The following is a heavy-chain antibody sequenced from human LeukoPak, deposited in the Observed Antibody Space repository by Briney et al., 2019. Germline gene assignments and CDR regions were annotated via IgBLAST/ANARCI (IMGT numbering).Heavy chain of an antibody. CDR3: ARSRGPGNHWFDP. J-gene: IGHJ5*02. D-gene: IGHD3-10*01. CDR1: GFSFSGFA. CDR2: LSDAS. V-gene: IGHV3-23*01. Sequence: EGSLRLSCAASGFSFSGFALSWVRLAPGKGLEWVSTLSDASYYADSVQGRFTISGDSSKNTLYLQMDSLTTDDTAMYFCARSRGPGNHWFDPWGQGTLVTVSS.